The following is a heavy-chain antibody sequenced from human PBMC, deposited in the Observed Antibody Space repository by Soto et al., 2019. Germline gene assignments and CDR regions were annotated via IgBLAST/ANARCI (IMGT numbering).Heavy chain of an antibody. V-gene: IGHV3-23*01. J-gene: IGHJ4*02. Sequence: GGSLRLSCAASGFTFSSYAMSWVRQAPGKGLEWVSAISGSGGSTYYADSGKGRFTISRDNSKNTLYLQMNSLRAEDTAVYYCAKGDYDILTGYYNVIEGNYFDYWGQGTLVTVSS. D-gene: IGHD3-9*01. CDR1: GFTFSSYA. CDR2: ISGSGGST. CDR3: AKGDYDILTGYYNVIEGNYFDY.